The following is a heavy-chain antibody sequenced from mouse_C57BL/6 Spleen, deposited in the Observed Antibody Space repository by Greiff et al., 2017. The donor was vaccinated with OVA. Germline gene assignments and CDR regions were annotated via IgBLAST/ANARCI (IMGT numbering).Heavy chain of an antibody. Sequence: QVQLQQPGAELVKPGASVKLSCKASGYTFTSYWMHWVKQRPGQGLEWIGMIHPNSGSTNYNEKFKGKATLTADTSSSTAYMQLSSLTSEDSAVYYCARSPAWSNHEGDYAMDYWGQGTSVTVSS. CDR1: GYTFTSYW. J-gene: IGHJ4*01. D-gene: IGHD2-5*01. CDR3: ARSPAWSNHEGDYAMDY. V-gene: IGHV1-64*01. CDR2: IHPNSGST.